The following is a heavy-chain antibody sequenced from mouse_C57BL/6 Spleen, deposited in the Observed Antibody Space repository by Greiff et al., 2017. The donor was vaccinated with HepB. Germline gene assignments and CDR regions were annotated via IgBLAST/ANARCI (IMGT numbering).Heavy chain of an antibody. V-gene: IGHV1-42*01. CDR3: ASAGNWVYAMDY. CDR1: GYSFTGYY. D-gene: IGHD4-1*01. CDR2: INPSTGGT. Sequence: VQLQQSGPELVKPGASVKISCKASGYSFTGYYMNWVKQSPEKSLEWIGEINPSTGGTTYNQKFKAKATLTVDKSSSTAYMQLKSLTSEDSAVYYCASAGNWVYAMDYWGQGTSVTVSS. J-gene: IGHJ4*01.